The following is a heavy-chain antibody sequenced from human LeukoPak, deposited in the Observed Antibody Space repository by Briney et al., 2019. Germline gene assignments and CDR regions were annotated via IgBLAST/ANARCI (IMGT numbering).Heavy chain of an antibody. CDR2: IYYSGST. D-gene: IGHD3-22*01. CDR3: ARRRQRYYDSSGYYPGLYYFDY. V-gene: IGHV4-39*01. Sequence: SETLSLTCTVSGGSISSSSYYWGWIRQPPGKGLEWIGGIYYSGSTYYNPSLKSRVTISVDTSKNQFSLKLSSVTAADTAVYYCARRRQRYYDSSGYYPGLYYFDYWGQGTLVTVSS. J-gene: IGHJ4*02. CDR1: GGSISSSSYY.